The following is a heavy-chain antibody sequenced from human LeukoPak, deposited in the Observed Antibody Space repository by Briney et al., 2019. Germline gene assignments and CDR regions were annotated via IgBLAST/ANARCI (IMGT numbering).Heavy chain of an antibody. Sequence: PSETLSLTCTVSGYSITTGYYWGWIRQPPGKGLEWIGDFYHSGKTYYNPSLKSRLTISVDTSRNQFSLTVRSVTAADTAVYYCARNAAREYFFDYWGQGTLVTVSS. J-gene: IGHJ4*02. CDR3: ARNAAREYFFDY. V-gene: IGHV4-38-2*02. CDR2: FYHSGKT. D-gene: IGHD2-15*01. CDR1: GYSITTGYY.